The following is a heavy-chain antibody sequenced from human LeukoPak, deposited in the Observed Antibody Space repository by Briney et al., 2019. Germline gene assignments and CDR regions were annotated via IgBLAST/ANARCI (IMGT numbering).Heavy chain of an antibody. D-gene: IGHD1-1*01. Sequence: GGSLKLSCAASGFTFSSYGMHWVRQAPGKGLEWVAVIWYDGSNKYYADSVKGRFTISRDNSKNTLYLQMNSLRAEDTAVYYCARDLFSGTTSYWGQGTLVTVSS. V-gene: IGHV3-33*01. CDR3: ARDLFSGTTSY. CDR1: GFTFSSYG. J-gene: IGHJ4*02. CDR2: IWYDGSNK.